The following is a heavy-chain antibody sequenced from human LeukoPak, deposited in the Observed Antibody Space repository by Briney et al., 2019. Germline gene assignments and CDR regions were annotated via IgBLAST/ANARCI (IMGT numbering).Heavy chain of an antibody. CDR3: ARAFGGWYDGPFDY. J-gene: IGHJ4*02. CDR2: IKQDGSEK. Sequence: PGGSLRLSCAASGFTFSSYWMSWVRQAPGKGLEWVANIKQDGSEKYYVDSVKGRFTISRDNAKNSLYLQMNSLRAEDTAVYYCARAFGGWYDGPFDYWGQGTLVTVSS. D-gene: IGHD6-19*01. CDR1: GFTFSSYW. V-gene: IGHV3-7*01.